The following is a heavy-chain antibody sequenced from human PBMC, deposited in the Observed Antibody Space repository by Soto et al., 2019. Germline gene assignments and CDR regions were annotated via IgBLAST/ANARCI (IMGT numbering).Heavy chain of an antibody. CDR3: AASYGSGYRAFDY. V-gene: IGHV1-69*02. J-gene: IGHJ4*02. Sequence: QVQLVQSGTEVKKPGSSVKVSCKASGDTFSFYTINWVRQAPGLGLEWVGRINPIVSMSNYAQKFQGRVSMTADKSTSTAYMELRSPRSDDTAMYFWAASYGSGYRAFDYWGQGALVIVSS. D-gene: IGHD3-10*01. CDR2: INPIVSMS. CDR1: GDTFSFYT.